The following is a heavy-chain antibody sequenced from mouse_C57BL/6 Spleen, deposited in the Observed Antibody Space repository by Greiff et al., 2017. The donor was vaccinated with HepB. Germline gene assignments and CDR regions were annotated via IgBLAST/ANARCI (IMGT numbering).Heavy chain of an antibody. CDR3: ARTTVVATGAMDY. CDR1: GYTFTSYW. D-gene: IGHD1-1*01. J-gene: IGHJ4*01. V-gene: IGHV1-50*01. CDR2: IDHSDSYT. Sequence: QVQLQQPGAELVKPGASVKLSCKASGYTFTSYWMQWVKQRPGQGLEWIGEIDHSDSYTNYNQKFKAKATWTVDTSSSTAYMQLSSLTSEDSAVYYCARTTVVATGAMDYLDQGASVTVAS.